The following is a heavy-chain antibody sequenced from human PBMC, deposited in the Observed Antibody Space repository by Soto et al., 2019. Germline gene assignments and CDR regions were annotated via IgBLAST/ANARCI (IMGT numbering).Heavy chain of an antibody. J-gene: IGHJ4*02. D-gene: IGHD4-17*01. CDR3: AKDWPGTSSVTSDY. CDR1: GFDFSSYA. V-gene: IGHV3-23*01. Sequence: DVYLLESVGTLVQPGGSLRLSCAASGFDFSSYAMTWVRQAPGKGLEWVSGITYTGDTTYYADSVKGRFTISRDNYRNTLYLQMNSLRADDTAMYFCAKDWPGTSSVTSDYWGQGTLVTVSS. CDR2: ITYTGDTT.